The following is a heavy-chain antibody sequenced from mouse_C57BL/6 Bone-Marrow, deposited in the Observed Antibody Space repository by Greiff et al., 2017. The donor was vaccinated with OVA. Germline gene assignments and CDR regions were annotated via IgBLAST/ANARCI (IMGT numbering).Heavy chain of an antibody. Sequence: VQLQQSGAELVRPGASVKLSCTASGFNITDYYMHWVKQRPEQGLEWIGRIDPEDGDTEYATKFQGKATMTADTSSNTAYLQLSSLTSEDTAVYYCTSTVVANDYWGQGTTLTVSS. D-gene: IGHD1-1*01. CDR2: IDPEDGDT. J-gene: IGHJ2*01. CDR1: GFNITDYY. V-gene: IGHV14-1*01. CDR3: TSTVVANDY.